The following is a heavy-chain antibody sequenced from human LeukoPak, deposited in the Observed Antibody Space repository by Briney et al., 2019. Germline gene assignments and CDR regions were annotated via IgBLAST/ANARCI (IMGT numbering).Heavy chain of an antibody. CDR2: IYHSGST. D-gene: IGHD6-6*01. V-gene: IGHV4-39*07. CDR1: GGSININTHY. Sequence: PSETLSLTCTVSGGSININTHYWGWIRQPPGKGLDWIGSIYHSGSTYYNPSLKRRVTISVDTSKNQFSLKLSSVTAAHTAVYYCARASHGWYFDLWGRGTLVTVSS. J-gene: IGHJ2*01. CDR3: ARASHGWYFDL.